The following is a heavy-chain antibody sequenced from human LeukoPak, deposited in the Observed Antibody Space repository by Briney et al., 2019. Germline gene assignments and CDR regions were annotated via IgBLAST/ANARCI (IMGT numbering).Heavy chain of an antibody. CDR3: AKEGGSGYYYFDY. Sequence: GRSLRLSCAAPGFTFSSYGMHWVRQAPGKGLEWVAVIWYDGSNKYYADSVKGRFTISRDNSKNTLYLQMNSLRAEDTAVYYCAKEGGSGYYYFDYWGQGTLVAVSS. CDR2: IWYDGSNK. D-gene: IGHD3-22*01. V-gene: IGHV3-33*06. J-gene: IGHJ4*02. CDR1: GFTFSSYG.